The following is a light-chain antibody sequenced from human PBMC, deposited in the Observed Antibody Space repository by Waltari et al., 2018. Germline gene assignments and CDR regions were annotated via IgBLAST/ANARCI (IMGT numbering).Light chain of an antibody. CDR2: RDS. CDR3: VTWDDSLGGYYV. Sequence: QSVLTQSPSASGTPGQSVAISCSGATSNIGNNYVYWYQQLPGTAPKLRIYRDSQRPSGVPDRFSGSKSGTSASLAISGLRSEDEADYYCVTWDDSLGGYYVFGTGTKVTVL. V-gene: IGLV1-47*01. CDR1: TSNIGNNY. J-gene: IGLJ1*01.